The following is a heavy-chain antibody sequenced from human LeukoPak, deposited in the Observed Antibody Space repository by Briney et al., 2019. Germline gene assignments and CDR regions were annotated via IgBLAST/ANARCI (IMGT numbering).Heavy chain of an antibody. V-gene: IGHV3-7*01. J-gene: IGHJ3*02. CDR3: AREANGYNYDDAFDI. D-gene: IGHD5-24*01. Sequence: GGSLRLSCAASGFTFSSYWMSWVRQAPGKGLEWVANIKQDGSEKYYVDSVKGRFTISRDNAKNSLYLQMNSLRAEDTAVYYCAREANGYNYDDAFDIWGQGTMVTVSS. CDR2: IKQDGSEK. CDR1: GFTFSSYW.